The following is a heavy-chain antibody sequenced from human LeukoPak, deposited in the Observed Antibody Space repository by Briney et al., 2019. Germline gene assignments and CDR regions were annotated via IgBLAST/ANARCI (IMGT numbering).Heavy chain of an antibody. V-gene: IGHV4-39*07. Sequence: SESLSLTCTVYGCSISSSSYYWGWIRQPPGKGLEWIGSIYYSGSTYYNPSLKSRVAISVDTSKNQFSLKLSSVTAADTAVYYCARVYCTNGVCRHWYFDLWGRGTLVTVSS. CDR3: ARVYCTNGVCRHWYFDL. CDR2: IYYSGST. J-gene: IGHJ2*01. D-gene: IGHD2-8*01. CDR1: GCSISSSSYY.